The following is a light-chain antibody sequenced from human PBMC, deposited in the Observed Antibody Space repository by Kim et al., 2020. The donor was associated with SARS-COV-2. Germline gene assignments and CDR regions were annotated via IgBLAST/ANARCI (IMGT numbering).Light chain of an antibody. V-gene: IGLV3-21*04. CDR2: YDS. J-gene: IGLJ2*01. CDR3: QVWDSSSDHVV. CDR1: NIGSKS. Sequence: APGKTARITCGGNNIGSKSVHWYQQKPGQAPVLVIYYDSDRPSAIPERFSGSNSGNTATLTISRVEAGDEADYYCQVWDSSSDHVVFGGGTQLTVL.